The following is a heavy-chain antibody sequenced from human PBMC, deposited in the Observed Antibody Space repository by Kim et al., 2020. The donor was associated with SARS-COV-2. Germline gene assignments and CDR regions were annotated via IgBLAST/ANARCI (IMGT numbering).Heavy chain of an antibody. Sequence: GPTNYNPSPKSRVTRSLETSKKQFSLKLSSVTAADTAMYFCARHSSEGLDYWGQGTLVTVSS. V-gene: IGHV4-59*08. J-gene: IGHJ4*02. CDR3: ARHSSEGLDY. CDR2: GPT.